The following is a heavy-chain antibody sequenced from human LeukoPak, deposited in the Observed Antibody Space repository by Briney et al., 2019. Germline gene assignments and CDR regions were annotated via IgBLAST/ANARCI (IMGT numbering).Heavy chain of an antibody. J-gene: IGHJ3*01. CDR3: ARWGEHSALHVNAFDL. CDR1: GDSITHHF. V-gene: IGHV4-59*11. Sequence: PSQTLSLTCTLSGDSITHHFYNWIRQPPGKGLEWIGFAHYTGSTFYNPSLSSRVTLSVDTSKNQFSLRLTSVTTADTAVYFCARWGEHSALHVNAFDLWGQGTMVTVSS. CDR2: AHYTGST. D-gene: IGHD4-23*01.